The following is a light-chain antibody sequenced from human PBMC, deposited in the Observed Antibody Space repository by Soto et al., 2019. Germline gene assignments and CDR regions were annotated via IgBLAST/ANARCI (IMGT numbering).Light chain of an antibody. CDR3: QQYSGSVN. J-gene: IGKJ4*01. V-gene: IGKV3-20*01. CDR2: AAS. CDR1: QSIRSTY. Sequence: EIVLTQSPGTLSLSPGERATLSCRASQSIRSTYLAWYQQKPGQPPRLLIYAASKRQSGVPDRVSGGGSETDFTLSMSSLEPEDFAVDYCQQYSGSVNFGGGTKVDIK.